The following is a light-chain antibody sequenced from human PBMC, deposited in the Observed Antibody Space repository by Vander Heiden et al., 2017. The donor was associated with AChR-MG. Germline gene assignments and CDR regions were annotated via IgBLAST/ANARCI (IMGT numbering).Light chain of an antibody. J-gene: IGKJ1*01. Sequence: DIQMTQSPSSPSASVGDRVTITCRASQSISSYLNWYQQKPGKAPKLLIYAAASLKSGVPSRFSGSGCGTDLTLTISSLQPEDDATDYCHQKYSTPQLSTFGQGTKVEIK. CDR2: AAA. V-gene: IGKV1-39*01. CDR1: QSISSY. CDR3: HQKYSTPQLST.